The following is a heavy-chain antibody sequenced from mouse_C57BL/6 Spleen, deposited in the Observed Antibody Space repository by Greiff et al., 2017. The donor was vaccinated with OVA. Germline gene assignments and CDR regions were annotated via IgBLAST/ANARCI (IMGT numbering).Heavy chain of an antibody. CDR3: ARDRGTTVVGLDY. CDR1: GFTFSSYA. CDR2: ISDGGSYT. D-gene: IGHD1-1*01. V-gene: IGHV5-4*01. Sequence: EVHLVESGGGLVKPGGSLKLSCAASGFTFSSYAMSWVRQTPEKRLEWVATISDGGSYTYYPDNVKGRFTISRDNAKNNLYLQMSHLKSEDTAMYYCARDRGTTVVGLDYWGQGTTLTVSA. J-gene: IGHJ2*01.